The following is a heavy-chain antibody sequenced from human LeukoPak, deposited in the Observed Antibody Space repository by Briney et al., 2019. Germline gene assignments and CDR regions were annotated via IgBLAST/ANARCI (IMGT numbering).Heavy chain of an antibody. D-gene: IGHD5-12*01. CDR2: ISDSGGRT. J-gene: IGHJ4*02. CDR1: GITLSNYG. Sequence: GGSLRLSCAVSGITLSNYGMSWVRQAPGKGLEWVAGISDSGGRTNYADSVKGRFTISRDNSKNTLYLQMNTLRAEDTAVYYCARASGYSGYDPFDYWGQGTLVTVSS. CDR3: ARASGYSGYDPFDY. V-gene: IGHV3-23*01.